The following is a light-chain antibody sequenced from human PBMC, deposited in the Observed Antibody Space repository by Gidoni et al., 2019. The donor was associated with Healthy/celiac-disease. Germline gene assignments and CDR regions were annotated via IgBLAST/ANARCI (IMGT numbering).Light chain of an antibody. Sequence: VLTQSPGTLSLSPGERATLSCRASQSVSSSYLAWYQQKPGQPPRLLIYGASSRATGIPDRFSGSGSGTDFTLTISRLEPEDFAVYYCQQYGSSPWTFGQGTKVEIK. CDR2: GAS. CDR1: QSVSSSY. J-gene: IGKJ1*01. CDR3: QQYGSSPWT. V-gene: IGKV3-20*01.